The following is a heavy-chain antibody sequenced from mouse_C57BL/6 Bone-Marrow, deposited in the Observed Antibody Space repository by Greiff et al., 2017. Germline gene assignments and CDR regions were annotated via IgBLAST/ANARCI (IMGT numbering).Heavy chain of an antibody. CDR2: IHTNSGST. J-gene: IGHJ3*01. Sequence: QVQLQQPGAELVQPGASVKLSCKASGYTFTSYWMHWVKQRPGQGLEWIGMIHTNSGSTNYNEKFKSKGTLTVDKSSSTAYMQLSSLTSEDSAVYYCAREKVPYYSNPYADWGQGTLVTVSA. D-gene: IGHD2-5*01. CDR3: AREKVPYYSNPYAD. CDR1: GYTFTSYW. V-gene: IGHV1-64*01.